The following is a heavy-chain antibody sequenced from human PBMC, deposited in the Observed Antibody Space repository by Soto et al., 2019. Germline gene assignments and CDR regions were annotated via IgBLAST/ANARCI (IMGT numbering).Heavy chain of an antibody. CDR2: IRSNNEGGTS. D-gene: IGHD3-9*01. CDR3: SRDADTLQGFDWLSPLYYFDC. Sequence: GGSLRLSCAAPDFPFTTAWINWVRQPPGKGLEWVGRIRSNNEGGTSDFAAHVKGRFAISRDDSKHTAYLQMDSLRTEDTAIYYCSRDADTLQGFDWLSPLYYFDCWGQGTLVTVSS. V-gene: IGHV3-15*07. J-gene: IGHJ4*02. CDR1: DFPFTTAW.